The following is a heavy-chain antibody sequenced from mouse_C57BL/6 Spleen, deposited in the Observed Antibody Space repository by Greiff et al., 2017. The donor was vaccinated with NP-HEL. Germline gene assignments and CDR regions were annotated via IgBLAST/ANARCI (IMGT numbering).Heavy chain of an antibody. J-gene: IGHJ2*01. V-gene: IGHV14-2*01. CDR2: LDPSSFSP. CDR3: ALLTTVVATDY. D-gene: IGHD1-1*01. CDR1: FFPLPSSS. Sequence: VQLQQSGAELVKPFSSFPFSFPSSFFPLPSSSLPFFTPLPSPVLALLGMLDPSSFSPPYAPKFQGKATITADTSSNTAYLQLSSLTSEDTAVYYCALLTTVVATDYWGQGTTLTVSS.